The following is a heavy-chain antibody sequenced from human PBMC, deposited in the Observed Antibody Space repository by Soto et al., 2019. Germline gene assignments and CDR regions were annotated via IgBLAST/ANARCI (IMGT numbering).Heavy chain of an antibody. J-gene: IGHJ6*02. D-gene: IGHD3-3*01. V-gene: IGHV3-11*01. CDR3: ASDPFWSGFHGMDV. Sequence: QVQLVESGGGLVKPGGSLRLSCAASAFTFSDYYMNWIRQAPGKGLECVSHISSTGTIIYYADSVKGRFTISRDNAQNSLYLQMNSLREEDTAVYYGASDPFWSGFHGMDVWGQGTTVTVSS. CDR2: ISSTGTII. CDR1: AFTFSDYY.